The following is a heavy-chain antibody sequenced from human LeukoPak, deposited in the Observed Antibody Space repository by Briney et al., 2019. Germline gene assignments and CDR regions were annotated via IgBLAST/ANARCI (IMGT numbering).Heavy chain of an antibody. CDR2: INHSGST. Sequence: SETLSFTCAVYGGSFSGYYWSWIRQPPGKGLEWIGEINHSGSTNYNPSLKSRVTISVDTSKNQFSLKLSSVTAADTAVYYCARGSGTALDYWGQGTLVTVSS. CDR3: ARGSGTALDY. J-gene: IGHJ4*02. V-gene: IGHV4-34*01. D-gene: IGHD3-10*01. CDR1: GGSFSGYY.